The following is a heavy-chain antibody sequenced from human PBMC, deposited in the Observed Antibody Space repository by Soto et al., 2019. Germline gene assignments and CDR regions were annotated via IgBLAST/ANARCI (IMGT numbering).Heavy chain of an antibody. CDR1: CGSFSGYY. CDR3: ARGGYYYDSSCPNWFDP. J-gene: IGHJ5*02. CDR2: INHSGST. Sequence: AETLSLACAVYCGSFSGYYWSWIRQPLGEGRGWIGEINHSGSTNYNPSLKSRVTLSVDTSKNQFSLKLSSVTAADTAVYYCARGGYYYDSSCPNWFDPWGQGTLVTVSS. D-gene: IGHD3-22*01. V-gene: IGHV4-34*01.